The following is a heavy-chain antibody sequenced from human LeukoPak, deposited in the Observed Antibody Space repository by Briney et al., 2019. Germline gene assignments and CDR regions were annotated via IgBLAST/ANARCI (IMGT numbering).Heavy chain of an antibody. CDR1: GFIFSSYG. CDR2: IWYDGSNK. V-gene: IGHV3-33*01. CDR3: ARGLFGSGYYYYFDY. J-gene: IGHJ4*02. D-gene: IGHD3-3*01. Sequence: GRSLRLSCAASGFIFSSYGMHWVRQAPGKGLEWVAVIWYDGSNKYYADSVKGRFTISRDNSKNTLYLQMNSLRAEDTAVYYCARGLFGSGYYYYFDYWGQGTLVTVSS.